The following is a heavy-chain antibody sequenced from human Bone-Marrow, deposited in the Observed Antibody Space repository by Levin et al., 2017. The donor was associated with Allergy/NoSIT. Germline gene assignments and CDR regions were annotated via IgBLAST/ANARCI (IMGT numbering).Heavy chain of an antibody. CDR3: AQRDSYGSAPTFMY. J-gene: IGHJ4*02. V-gene: IGHV2-5*02. CDR1: GFSLTKRGVG. Sequence: KSGPTLVKPTQTLTLTCNFSGFSLTKRGVGVTWTRQPPGKALEWLALIYWDDDKRYSPSLRNRLTITKDSSKNQVVLTMSNMDPADTATYYCAQRDSYGSAPTFMYWGQGAQVTVSS. D-gene: IGHD5-18*01. CDR2: IYWDDDK.